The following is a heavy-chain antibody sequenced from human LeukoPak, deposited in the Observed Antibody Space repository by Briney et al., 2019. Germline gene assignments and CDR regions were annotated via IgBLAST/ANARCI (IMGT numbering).Heavy chain of an antibody. J-gene: IGHJ4*02. CDR3: ATSLLTFGGVIVDY. CDR2: INPNSGGT. Sequence: ASLKVSCKASGSTFTGYYMHRGPQAPGHRLEWMGWINPNSGGTNSAQTFQGRVTMTRDTSISTAYIQLSRPRSAHRALHYLATSLLTFGGVIVDYWGQGTLVTVSS. CDR1: GSTFTGYY. V-gene: IGHV1-2*02. D-gene: IGHD3-16*02.